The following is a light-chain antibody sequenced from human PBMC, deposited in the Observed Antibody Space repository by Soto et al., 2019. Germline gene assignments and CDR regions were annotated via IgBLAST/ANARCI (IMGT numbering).Light chain of an antibody. CDR1: QSISNF. CDR3: QQSDSMPYT. CDR2: AAS. J-gene: IGKJ2*01. Sequence: DNQMTQSPSSLSASVGDRLTITCRASQSISNFLNWYQQKPGKAPKLLIYAASSLQGGVPSRFSGSGSGTDFTLTISSLQPEDFATYYCQQSDSMPYTFGQGTKLEIK. V-gene: IGKV1-39*01.